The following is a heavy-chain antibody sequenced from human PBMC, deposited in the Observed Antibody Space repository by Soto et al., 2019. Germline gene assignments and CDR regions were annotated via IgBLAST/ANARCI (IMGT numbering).Heavy chain of an antibody. CDR2: ISAYNGNT. J-gene: IGHJ4*01. Sequence: ASVKVSCKASGYTFTSYGISWVRQAPGQGLEWMGWISAYNGNTNYSQKFQGRLTITRDTSASTAYMERSSLRSEDTAVYYCARILRVYDFLTVYYWANYFDYWGKEPLVTVSS. CDR3: ARILRVYDFLTVYYWANYFDY. D-gene: IGHD3-9*01. CDR1: GYTFTSYG. V-gene: IGHV1-18*01.